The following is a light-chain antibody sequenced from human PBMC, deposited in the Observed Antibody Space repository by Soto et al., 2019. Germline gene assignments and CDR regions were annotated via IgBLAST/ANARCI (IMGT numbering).Light chain of an antibody. CDR3: SSYAGSNNPVV. V-gene: IGLV2-8*01. Sequence: QSALTQPPSASGSPGQSVTISCTGTSSDVGGYNYVSWYQQHPGKAPKLMIYEVSKRPPGVPDRFSGSKSGNTASLTVSGLQAEDEAEYYCSSYAGSNNPVVFGTGTKLTVL. J-gene: IGLJ1*01. CDR1: SSDVGGYNY. CDR2: EVS.